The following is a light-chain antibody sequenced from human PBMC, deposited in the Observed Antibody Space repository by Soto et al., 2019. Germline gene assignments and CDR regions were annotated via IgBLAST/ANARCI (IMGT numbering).Light chain of an antibody. V-gene: IGLV2-14*03. Sequence: QSALTQPASVSGSPGQSITISCTGTSSDVGGYNYVSWYQHHPGKAPKLMIYDVSNRPSGVSNRFSGSKSGNTASLTISGLQPEDEADYYCSSYAGTVAYVFGTGTKVTVL. CDR3: SSYAGTVAYV. CDR1: SSDVGGYNY. CDR2: DVS. J-gene: IGLJ1*01.